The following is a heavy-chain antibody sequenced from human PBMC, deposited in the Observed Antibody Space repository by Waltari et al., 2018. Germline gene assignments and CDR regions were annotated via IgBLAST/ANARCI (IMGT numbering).Heavy chain of an antibody. J-gene: IGHJ4*02. CDR1: GGSISSYY. V-gene: IGHV4-59*01. CDR3: ARSPYTIFGLALPDY. CDR2: IYYSGST. D-gene: IGHD3-3*01. Sequence: QVQLQESGPGLVKPSETLSLTCTVSGGSISSYYWSWIRQPPGKGLEWIGYIYYSGSTNYNPSLKSRVTISVDTSKNQFSLKLSSVTAADTAVYYCARSPYTIFGLALPDYWGQGTLVTVSS.